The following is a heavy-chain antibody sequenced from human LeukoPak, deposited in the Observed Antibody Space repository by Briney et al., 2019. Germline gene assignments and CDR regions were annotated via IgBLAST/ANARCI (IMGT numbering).Heavy chain of an antibody. Sequence: PGGSLRLSCAASGFTFSSYWMTWVRQAPGKGLEWVSVIYSDGRTYYADSVQGRFTISRDNSRNTLHLQMNSLRADDTAVYYCARDSPVPRFGYYYGMDVWGQGTTVTLSS. J-gene: IGHJ6*02. CDR1: GFTFSSYW. V-gene: IGHV3-66*01. CDR3: ARDSPVPRFGYYYGMDV. D-gene: IGHD1-1*01. CDR2: IYSDGRT.